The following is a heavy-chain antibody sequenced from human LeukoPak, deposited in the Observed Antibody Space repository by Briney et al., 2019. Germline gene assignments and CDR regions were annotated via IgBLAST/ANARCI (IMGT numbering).Heavy chain of an antibody. V-gene: IGHV1-2*02. D-gene: IGHD1-26*01. CDR3: AVFPGIVGATPLRNDALDI. Sequence: ASVKVSCKTSGFTFTHFFIHWVRQAPGQGLEWLGWINPNSGAIKLPQRFQGRVTMTRDTSISTAYMALSRLRSDDTAVYYCAVFPGIVGATPLRNDALDIWGQGTMVTVSS. CDR2: INPNSGAI. J-gene: IGHJ3*02. CDR1: GFTFTHFF.